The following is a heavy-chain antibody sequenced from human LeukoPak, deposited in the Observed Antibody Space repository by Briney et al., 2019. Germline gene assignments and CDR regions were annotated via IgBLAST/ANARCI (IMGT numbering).Heavy chain of an antibody. CDR2: ISAYNGNT. V-gene: IGHV1-18*01. J-gene: IGHJ4*02. Sequence: ASVKVSCKASGYTFTSYGISWVRQAPGQGLEWMGWISAYNGNTNYAQKLQGRVTMTTDTSTRTAYMELRSLRSDDTAVYYCARDLGYYYDSSGQDDYWGQGTLVTVSS. D-gene: IGHD3-22*01. CDR1: GYTFTSYG. CDR3: ARDLGYYYDSSGQDDY.